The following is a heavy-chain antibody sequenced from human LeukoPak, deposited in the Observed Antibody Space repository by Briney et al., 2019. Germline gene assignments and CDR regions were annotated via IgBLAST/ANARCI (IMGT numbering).Heavy chain of an antibody. Sequence: PGGSLRLSCAASGSTFSNYAMSWVRQAPGKGLEWVSSISDSGGSTYYADSVKGRFTISRDNSKNTLYLQMNSLRAEDTALYYCAKDFVGGHGYSYFDYWGQGTLVTVSS. CDR2: ISDSGGST. CDR3: AKDFVGGHGYSYFDY. D-gene: IGHD5-18*01. J-gene: IGHJ4*02. V-gene: IGHV3-23*01. CDR1: GSTFSNYA.